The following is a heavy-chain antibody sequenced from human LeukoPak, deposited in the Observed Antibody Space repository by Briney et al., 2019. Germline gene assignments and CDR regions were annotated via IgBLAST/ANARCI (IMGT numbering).Heavy chain of an antibody. CDR2: IYYSGST. CDR3: ARRITIFGVVINQFFDY. CDR1: GGSISSSSYY. V-gene: IGHV4-39*01. Sequence: SETLSLTCTVSGGSISSSSYYWGWIRQPPGKGLEWIGSIYYSGSTYYNSSLKSRVTISVDTPKNQFSLKLSSVTAADTAVYYCARRITIFGVVINQFFDYWGQGTLVTVSS. J-gene: IGHJ4*02. D-gene: IGHD3-3*01.